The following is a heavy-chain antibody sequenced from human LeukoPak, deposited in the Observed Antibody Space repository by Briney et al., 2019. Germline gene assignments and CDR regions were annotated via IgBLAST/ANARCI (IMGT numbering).Heavy chain of an antibody. D-gene: IGHD2-2*01. CDR2: ISNDGSNK. J-gene: IGHJ3*02. Sequence: GGSLRLSCAASGSTFSNYGMHWVRQAPGKGLEWVAVISNDGSNKYYVDSVKGRFTISRDNPKNTLYLQMNSLRAEDTAVYYCTRRYHDAFDIWGQGTMVTVSS. CDR3: TRRYHDAFDI. CDR1: GSTFSNYG. V-gene: IGHV3-30*03.